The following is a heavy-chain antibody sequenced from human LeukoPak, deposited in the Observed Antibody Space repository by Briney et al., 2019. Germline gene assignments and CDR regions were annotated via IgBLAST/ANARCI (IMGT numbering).Heavy chain of an antibody. CDR1: GGSISSYY. J-gene: IGHJ4*02. CDR3: ARSPTLYFGADY. Sequence: SETLSLTCTVSGGSISSYYWGWIRQPPGKGLEWIGYIYYSGSSNYNPSLKSRVNISVDTSKNQFSLRLSSVTAADTAVYYCARSPTLYFGADYWGQGTLVTVSS. CDR2: IYYSGSS. V-gene: IGHV4-59*12. D-gene: IGHD3-10*01.